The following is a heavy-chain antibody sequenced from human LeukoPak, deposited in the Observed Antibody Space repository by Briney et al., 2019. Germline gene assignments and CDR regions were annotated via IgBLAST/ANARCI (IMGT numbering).Heavy chain of an antibody. Sequence: PSETLFLTCTVSGASISSYYWSWIRQSPGKGLEWIGYLYYSGNTNYNPSLKNRVTISVDTSKNQFSLKLSSVTAADTAVYYCARGGDYYDSSGYLLRYYYYYMDVWGRGTTVTVSS. D-gene: IGHD3-22*01. CDR1: GASISSYY. V-gene: IGHV4-59*01. CDR3: ARGGDYYDSSGYLLRYYYYYMDV. J-gene: IGHJ6*03. CDR2: LYYSGNT.